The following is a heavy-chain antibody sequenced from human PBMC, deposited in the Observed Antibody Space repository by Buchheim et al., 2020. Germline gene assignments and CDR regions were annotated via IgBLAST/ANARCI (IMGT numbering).Heavy chain of an antibody. CDR1: GGSFSGYY. Sequence: QVQLQQWGAGLLKPSETLSLTCAVYGGSFSGYYWSWIRQPPGKGLEWIGEINHSGSTNYNPSLKSRATISVDTSKNKFSLKLSSVTAADTAVYYCARGVTDSSSYYNWFDPWGQGTL. CDR2: INHSGST. D-gene: IGHD6-13*01. J-gene: IGHJ5*02. V-gene: IGHV4-34*01. CDR3: ARGVTDSSSYYNWFDP.